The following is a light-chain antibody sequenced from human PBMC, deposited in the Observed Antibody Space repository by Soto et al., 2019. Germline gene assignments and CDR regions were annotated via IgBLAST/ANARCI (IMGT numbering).Light chain of an antibody. V-gene: IGLV2-14*03. CDR3: SAYTSSSTYV. J-gene: IGLJ1*01. Sequence: QSALTQPASVSGSPGQSITISCTGTSTDIGRYNYVSWYQQHPGKAPKLMIYDVSNRPSGVSNRFSGSKSGNTASLTISGLQAEDEADYYCSAYTSSSTYVFGIVTKVTVL. CDR1: STDIGRYNY. CDR2: DVS.